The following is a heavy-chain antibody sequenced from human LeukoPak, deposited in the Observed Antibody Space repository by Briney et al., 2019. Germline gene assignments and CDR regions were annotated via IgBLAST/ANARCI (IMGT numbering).Heavy chain of an antibody. CDR2: INTNTGNP. Sequence: ASVKVSCKASGYTFTSYAMNWVRQAPGQGLEWMGWINTNTGNPTYAQGFTGRFVFSLDTSVSTAYLQISSLKAEDTAVYYCARVPRRDGYNYLMGYWGQGTLVTVSS. J-gene: IGHJ4*02. V-gene: IGHV7-4-1*02. CDR3: ARVPRRDGYNYLMGY. CDR1: GYTFTSYA. D-gene: IGHD5-24*01.